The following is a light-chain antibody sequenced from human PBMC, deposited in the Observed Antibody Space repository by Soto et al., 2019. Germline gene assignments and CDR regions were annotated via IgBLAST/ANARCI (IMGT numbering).Light chain of an antibody. V-gene: IGLV2-14*01. CDR3: SSYTSSSPHV. J-gene: IGLJ1*01. Sequence: QSALTQPASVSASPGQSITISCTGTSSDVGGYNYVSWYQQHPGKVPKLMIYDVRNRPSGVSDRFSGSKSGNTASLTISGLQAEDEADYYCSSYTSSSPHVFGTGTKVTVL. CDR2: DVR. CDR1: SSDVGGYNY.